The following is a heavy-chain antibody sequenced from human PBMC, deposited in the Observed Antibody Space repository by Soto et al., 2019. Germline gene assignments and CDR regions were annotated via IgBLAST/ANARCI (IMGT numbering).Heavy chain of an antibody. V-gene: IGHV4-34*01. D-gene: IGHD2-8*02. CDR2: INHSGST. Sequence: QVQLQQWGAGLLKPSETLSLTCAVYGGSFSGYYWTWIRQPPGTGLEWIGEINHSGSTNYNPSLTGRVTISVATSKNPFSLKLTSVTAADTAVYYCARDNITGLFAYWGQGTLVTVSS. CDR3: ARDNITGLFAY. J-gene: IGHJ4*02. CDR1: GGSFSGYY.